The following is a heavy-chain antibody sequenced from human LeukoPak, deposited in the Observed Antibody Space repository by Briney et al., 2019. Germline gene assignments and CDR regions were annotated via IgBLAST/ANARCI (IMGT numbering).Heavy chain of an antibody. D-gene: IGHD2-2*02. CDR1: GYTFTGYY. Sequence: ASVKVSCTASGYTFTGYYMHWVRQAPGQGLEWMGWINPNSGGTNYAQKFQGRVTMTRNTSISTAYMELSRLRSDDTAVYYCARGRGYCSSTSCYTGKNWFDPWGQGTLVTVSS. CDR3: ARGRGYCSSTSCYTGKNWFDP. V-gene: IGHV1-2*02. CDR2: INPNSGGT. J-gene: IGHJ5*02.